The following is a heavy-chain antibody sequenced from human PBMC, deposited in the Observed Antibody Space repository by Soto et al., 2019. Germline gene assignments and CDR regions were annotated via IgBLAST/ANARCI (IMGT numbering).Heavy chain of an antibody. D-gene: IGHD6-19*01. V-gene: IGHV3-74*01. CDR3: ARDRGWSLFDY. J-gene: IGHJ4*02. Sequence: EVQLVESGGGLVQPGGSLRLSCAASRFTFSTYWMYWVRQAPGKGLVWVSRTNSDGSDTSYADSVKGRFTISRDNAKNTLYLQMNSLRAEDTAVYYCARDRGWSLFDYWGQGTLVTVSS. CDR1: RFTFSTYW. CDR2: TNSDGSDT.